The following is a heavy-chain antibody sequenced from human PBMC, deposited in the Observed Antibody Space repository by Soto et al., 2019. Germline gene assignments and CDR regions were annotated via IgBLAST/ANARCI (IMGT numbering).Heavy chain of an antibody. CDR1: GYIFIDYW. Sequence: GESLKISCKSSGYIFIDYWIGWVRQMPGKGLEWMGIVYPRDSDTRYSPSFQGQVTISANRSTGTAFLQWRSLKASDTALYYCARPPLPGYSIHFNSWGQGTLVTVSS. D-gene: IGHD2-15*01. CDR3: ARPPLPGYSIHFNS. CDR2: VYPRDSDT. V-gene: IGHV5-51*01. J-gene: IGHJ4*02.